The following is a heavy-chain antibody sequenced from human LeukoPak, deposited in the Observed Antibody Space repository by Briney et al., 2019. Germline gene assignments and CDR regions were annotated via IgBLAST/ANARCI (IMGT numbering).Heavy chain of an antibody. CDR3: ARVVLSGSSWDY. D-gene: IGHD1-26*01. Sequence: GGSLRLSCAASGFTFSSYSMNWVRQAPGKGLEWVSSISSSSSYIYYADSVKGRFTISRDNAKNSLYLQMNSLSAEDTAVYYCARVVLSGSSWDYWGQGTLVTVSS. J-gene: IGHJ4*02. CDR1: GFTFSSYS. CDR2: ISSSSSYI. V-gene: IGHV3-21*01.